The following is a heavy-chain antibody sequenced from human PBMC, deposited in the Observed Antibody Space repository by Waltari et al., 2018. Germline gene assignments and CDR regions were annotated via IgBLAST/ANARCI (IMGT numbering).Heavy chain of an antibody. CDR3: ARVGYSSSPFWDY. D-gene: IGHD6-6*01. J-gene: IGHJ4*02. CDR2: IKQEGSEK. CDR1: GFTFSSYW. V-gene: IGHV3-7*01. Sequence: EVQLVESGGGLVQPGGSLRLSCAASGFTFSSYWMSWVRQAPGKGLEWVDNIKQEGSEKYYVDSVKGRFTISRDNAKYSLYLQMNSLRAEDTAVYYCARVGYSSSPFWDYWGQGTLVTVSS.